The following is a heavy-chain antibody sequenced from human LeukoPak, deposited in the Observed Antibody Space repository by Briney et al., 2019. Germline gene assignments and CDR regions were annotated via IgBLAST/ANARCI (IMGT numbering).Heavy chain of an antibody. V-gene: IGHV1-46*01. CDR1: GYTFTYYY. J-gene: IGHJ4*02. D-gene: IGHD5-18*01. CDR2: INPSSGST. CDR3: ARSPYTYGSLFYLDY. Sequence: ASVKVSCKASGYTFTYYYIHWVRQAPGQGLEWMGIINPSSGSTSYAQKFQGRVTLTRDTSTSTVYMDLSGLRSEDTAVYHCARSPYTYGSLFYLDYWGQGTLVTVSS.